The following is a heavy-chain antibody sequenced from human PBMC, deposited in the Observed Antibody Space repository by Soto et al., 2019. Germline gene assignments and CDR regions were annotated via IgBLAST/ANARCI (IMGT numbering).Heavy chain of an antibody. CDR3: ARDKDLEPTVWGY. CDR1: GDSMGSGGHY. J-gene: IGHJ4*02. V-gene: IGHV4-31*03. Sequence: KTSETLSLTCTVSGDSMGSGGHYYNWIRLLPGKGLEWIGYIYYSGATHYNPSLRGRVSISIDTSNNQFSLRLISVTAADTALYFCARDKDLEPTVWGYWGQGTQVTSPQ. D-gene: IGHD7-27*01. CDR2: IYYSGAT.